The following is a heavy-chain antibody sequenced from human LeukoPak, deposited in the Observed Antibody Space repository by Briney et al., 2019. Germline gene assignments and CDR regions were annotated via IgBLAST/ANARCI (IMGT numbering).Heavy chain of an antibody. D-gene: IGHD4-17*01. CDR1: GYTFIDYY. CDR3: AKNMGYGDYWYFDL. Sequence: ASVKVSCKASGYTFIDYYIHWVRQAPGEGLEWMGWINPNSGGTNYAQKFQGWVTMTRGTSISTAYMELNRLNSDDTAVYYCAKNMGYGDYWYFDLWGRGTLVTVSS. J-gene: IGHJ2*01. CDR2: INPNSGGT. V-gene: IGHV1-2*04.